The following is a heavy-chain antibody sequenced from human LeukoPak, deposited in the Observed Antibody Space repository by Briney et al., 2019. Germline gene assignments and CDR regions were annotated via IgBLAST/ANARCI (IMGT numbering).Heavy chain of an antibody. D-gene: IGHD3-22*01. Sequence: GASVKVSCKASGYTFTSYYMHWVRQAPGQGLEWMGWINPNSGGTNYAQKFQGRVTMTRDTSISTAYMELSRLKSDDTAVYYCAGGRGHYDSTDYYYQGHAFDIWGQGTMVTVSS. V-gene: IGHV1-2*02. CDR2: INPNSGGT. J-gene: IGHJ3*02. CDR3: AGGRGHYDSTDYYYQGHAFDI. CDR1: GYTFTSYY.